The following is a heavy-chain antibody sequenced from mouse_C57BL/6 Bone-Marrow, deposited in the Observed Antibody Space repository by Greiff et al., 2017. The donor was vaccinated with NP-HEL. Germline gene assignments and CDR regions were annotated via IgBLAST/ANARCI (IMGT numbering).Heavy chain of an antibody. CDR3: ARTPFYYDYDLDY. J-gene: IGHJ4*01. V-gene: IGHV2-2*01. CDR1: GFSLTSYG. D-gene: IGHD2-4*01. Sequence: VQLQQSGPGLVQPSQSLSITCTVSGFSLTSYGVHWVRQSPGKGLEWLGVIWSGGSTDYNAAFISRLSISKDNSKSQVFFKMNSLQADDSAIYYCARTPFYYDYDLDYWGQGTSVTVSS. CDR2: IWSGGST.